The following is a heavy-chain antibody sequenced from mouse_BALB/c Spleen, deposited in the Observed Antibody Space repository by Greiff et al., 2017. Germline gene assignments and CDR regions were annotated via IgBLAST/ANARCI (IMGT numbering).Heavy chain of an antibody. D-gene: IGHD3-1*01. J-gene: IGHJ3*01. Sequence: VQRVESGAELARPGASVKLSCKASGYTFTSYWMQWVKQRPGQGLEWIGAIYPGDGDTRYTQKFKGKATLTADKSSSTAYMQLSSLASEDSAVYYCARSGDVAWFAYWGQGTLVTVSA. CDR1: GYTFTSYW. CDR2: IYPGDGDT. V-gene: IGHV1-87*01. CDR3: ARSGDVAWFAY.